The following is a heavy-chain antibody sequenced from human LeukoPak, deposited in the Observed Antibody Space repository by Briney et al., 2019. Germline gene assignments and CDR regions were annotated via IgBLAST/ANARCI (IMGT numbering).Heavy chain of an antibody. Sequence: SETLSLTCTVSGGSISSHYWTWIRQPPGKGLEWIGYMFHSGSPNYNPSLKSRLTISIDTSKNQFSLRLSSVTAADTAVYYCANGDYYGAGRAHYWGHRILVTVSS. CDR3: ANGDYYGAGRAHY. V-gene: IGHV4-59*11. D-gene: IGHD3-10*01. CDR1: GGSISSHY. J-gene: IGHJ4*01. CDR2: MFHSGSP.